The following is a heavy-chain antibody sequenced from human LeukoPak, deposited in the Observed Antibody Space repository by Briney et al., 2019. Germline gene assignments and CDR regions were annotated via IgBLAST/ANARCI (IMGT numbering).Heavy chain of an antibody. V-gene: IGHV7-4-1*02. CDR2: INTNTGNP. CDR3: ARDQSSSWSSYYYMDV. CDR1: GYTFTSYA. Sequence: ASAKVSCKASGYTFTSYAMTWVRQAPGQGLEWMGWINTNTGNPTYAQGFTGRFVFSLDTSVSTAYLQISSLKAEDTAVYYCARDQSSSWSSYYYMDVWGKGTTVTVSS. J-gene: IGHJ6*03. D-gene: IGHD6-6*01.